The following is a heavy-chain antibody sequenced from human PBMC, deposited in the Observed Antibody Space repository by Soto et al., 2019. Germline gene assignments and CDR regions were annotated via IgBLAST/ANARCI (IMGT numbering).Heavy chain of an antibody. CDR3: ARERYYGSGSYYNVYYYYYGMDV. CDR2: IKQDGSEK. J-gene: IGHJ6*02. Sequence: PGGSLRLSCAASGFTFSSYWMSWVRQAPGKGLEWVANIKQDGSEKYYVDSVKGRFTISRDNAKNSLYLQMNSLRAEDTAVYYCARERYYGSGSYYNVYYYYYGMDVWGQGTTVTVSS. D-gene: IGHD3-10*01. V-gene: IGHV3-7*03. CDR1: GFTFSSYW.